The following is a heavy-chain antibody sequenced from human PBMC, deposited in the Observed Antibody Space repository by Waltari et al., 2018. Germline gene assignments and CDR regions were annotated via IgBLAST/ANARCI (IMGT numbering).Heavy chain of an antibody. CDR3: AREYRDSSGLNAFDI. Sequence: QVQLVQSGAEVKKPGASVKVSCKASGYTFTSYYMHWVRQAPGQGLEWMGISNPSGGSTSYAQKCQGRVTMTRDTSTSTVYMELSSLRSEDTAVYYCAREYRDSSGLNAFDIWGQGTMVTVSS. D-gene: IGHD3-22*01. V-gene: IGHV1-46*03. J-gene: IGHJ3*02. CDR2: SNPSGGST. CDR1: GYTFTSYY.